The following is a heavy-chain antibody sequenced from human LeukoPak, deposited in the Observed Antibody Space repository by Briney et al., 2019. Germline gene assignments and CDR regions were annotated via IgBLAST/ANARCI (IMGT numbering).Heavy chain of an antibody. D-gene: IGHD6-19*01. J-gene: IGHJ6*03. CDR1: GYSFTSYW. Sequence: GESLKISCKGSGYSFTSYWIGWVRQMPGKGLEWRGIIYPGDSDTGYSPSFQGQVTISADKSISTAYLQWSSLKASDTAMYYCARQVQWLVTDDYYYYYYMDVWGKGTTVTVSS. CDR2: IYPGDSDT. V-gene: IGHV5-51*01. CDR3: ARQVQWLVTDDYYYYYYMDV.